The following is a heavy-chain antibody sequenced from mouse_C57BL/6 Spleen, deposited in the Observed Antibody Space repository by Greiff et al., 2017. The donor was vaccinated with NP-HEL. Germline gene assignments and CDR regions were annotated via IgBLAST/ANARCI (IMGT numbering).Heavy chain of an antibody. CDR1: GYTFTDYE. Sequence: LVESGAELVRPGASVTLSCKASGYTFTDYEMHWVKQTPVHGLEWIGAIDPETGGTAYNQKFKGKAILTADKSSSTAYMELRSLTSEDSAVYYCTRGLDTTSWFAYWGQGTLVTVSA. CDR3: TRGLDTTSWFAY. D-gene: IGHD5-5*01. CDR2: IDPETGGT. V-gene: IGHV1-15*01. J-gene: IGHJ3*01.